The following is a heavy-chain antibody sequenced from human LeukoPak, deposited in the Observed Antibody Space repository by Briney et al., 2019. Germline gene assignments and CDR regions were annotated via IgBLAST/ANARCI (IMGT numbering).Heavy chain of an antibody. D-gene: IGHD7-27*01. CDR1: GYTFTSYD. V-gene: IGHV1-8*01. CDR3: ARNYLGFSY. J-gene: IGHJ4*02. CDR2: VNPNSGNT. Sequence: GASVKASCEASGYTFTSYDINWVRQATGQGLEWMGWVNPNSGNTGYAQKFQGRVTMTRNTSISTAYMELSSLTSEDTAVYYCARNYLGFSYWGQGTMVTVSS.